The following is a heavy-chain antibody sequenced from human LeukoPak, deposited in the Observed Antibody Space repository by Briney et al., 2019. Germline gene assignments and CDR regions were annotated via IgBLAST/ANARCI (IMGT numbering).Heavy chain of an antibody. CDR1: GFIFSRSA. Sequence: GTSVKVSCKASGFIFSRSAVQWVRQARGQRLELVGWIVVGSGNTNYAQKFQDRVTITRDMSTGTAFMELSSLISEDTAVYYCAADDQQLLMWGQGTLVTVSS. CDR3: AADDQQLLM. J-gene: IGHJ4*02. CDR2: IVVGSGNT. V-gene: IGHV1-58*01. D-gene: IGHD2-2*01.